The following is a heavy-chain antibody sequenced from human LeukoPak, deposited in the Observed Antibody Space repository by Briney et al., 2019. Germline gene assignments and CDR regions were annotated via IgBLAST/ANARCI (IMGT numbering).Heavy chain of an antibody. D-gene: IGHD1-14*01. CDR1: GLTFSTSG. V-gene: IGHV3-21*06. CDR3: ATETNGRHYDY. Sequence: GGSLRLSCTTSGLTFSTSGSNWVRQAPGKGLEWVASIGPTGFDRYHADSIKGRFTISRDNANNFLYLQMDSLRAEDTAVYYCATETNGRHYDYWGQGTLLTVSS. CDR2: IGPTGFDR. J-gene: IGHJ4*02.